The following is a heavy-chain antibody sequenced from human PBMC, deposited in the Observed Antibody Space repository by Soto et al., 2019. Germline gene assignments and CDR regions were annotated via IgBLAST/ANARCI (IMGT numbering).Heavy chain of an antibody. CDR1: GDSVSGISAS. CDR2: TYYRSKWTN. V-gene: IGHV6-1*01. Sequence: SQTLSLTCAISGDSVSGISASWNWIRQSPSRGLEWLGRTYYRSKWTNDYAVSVKSRIAINPDTSKNQFSLQLSSVTPEDTAMYYCVRGYSSSFDYWGQGTLVTVSS. J-gene: IGHJ4*02. D-gene: IGHD2-15*01. CDR3: VRGYSSSFDY.